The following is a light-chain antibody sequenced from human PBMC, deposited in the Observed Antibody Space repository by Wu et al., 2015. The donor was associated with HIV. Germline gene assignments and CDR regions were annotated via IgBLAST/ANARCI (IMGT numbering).Light chain of an antibody. CDR3: QQYYSYET. Sequence: DIQMTQSPSTLSASIGDRVTITCRASQSIRTSLAWYQQKPGEAPKVLIYKASSLESGVPSRFSGSGFGTEFTLTINSLQPDDFATYYCQQYYSYETFGQGTKVEI. CDR2: KAS. CDR1: QSIRTS. J-gene: IGKJ1*01. V-gene: IGKV1-5*03.